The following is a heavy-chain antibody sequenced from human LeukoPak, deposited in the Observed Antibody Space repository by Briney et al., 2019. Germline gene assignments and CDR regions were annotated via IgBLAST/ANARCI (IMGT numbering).Heavy chain of an antibody. J-gene: IGHJ4*02. D-gene: IGHD3-22*01. CDR1: GGSISSYY. V-gene: IGHV4-59*01. CDR3: ARENYDSSGYYYRFDY. CDR2: IYYSGST. Sequence: PSETLSLTCTVSGGSISSYYWSWIRQPPGKGLEWIGYIYYSGSTNCNPSLKSRVTISVDTSKNQFSLKLSSVTAADTAVYYCARENYDSSGYYYRFDYWGQGTLVTVSS.